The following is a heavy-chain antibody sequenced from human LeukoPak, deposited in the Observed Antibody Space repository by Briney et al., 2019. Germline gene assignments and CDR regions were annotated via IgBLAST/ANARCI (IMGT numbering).Heavy chain of an antibody. CDR2: ISSSGSTI. V-gene: IGHV3-48*03. Sequence: GGSLRLSCAASGFTFSSYEMNWVRQAPGKGLEWVSYISSSGSTIYYADSVKGRFTISRDNAKNSLYLQMSSLRAEDTAVYYCARSPDYYDSSEDYWGQGTLVTVSS. D-gene: IGHD3-22*01. J-gene: IGHJ4*02. CDR1: GFTFSSYE. CDR3: ARSPDYYDSSEDY.